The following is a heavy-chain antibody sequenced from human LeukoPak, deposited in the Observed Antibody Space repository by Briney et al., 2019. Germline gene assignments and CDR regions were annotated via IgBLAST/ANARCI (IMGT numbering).Heavy chain of an antibody. CDR3: ARQSGWYLGFDY. Sequence: SETLSLTCTVSGGYISSYYWSWNRQPPGKGLEWIGYIYYSGSTNYNPSLKSRVTISVDTSKNQFSLKLSSVTAADTAVYYCARQSGWYLGFDYWGQGTLVTVSS. CDR2: IYYSGST. J-gene: IGHJ4*02. V-gene: IGHV4-59*08. D-gene: IGHD6-19*01. CDR1: GGYISSYY.